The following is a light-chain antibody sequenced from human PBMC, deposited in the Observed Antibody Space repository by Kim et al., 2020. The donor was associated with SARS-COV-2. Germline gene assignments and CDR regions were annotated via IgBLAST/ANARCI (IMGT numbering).Light chain of an antibody. V-gene: IGKV1-5*03. CDR3: QQYADPMWT. CDR1: QSLNNW. Sequence: DVQMTQSPSTLSASIGDRVTITCRASQSLNNWLAWFQHKPGTAPKVLIYKASTLESGVPSRFSGSGSDTEFTLTISSLQPDDFATYYCQQYADPMWTFGHGTKVDIK. J-gene: IGKJ1*01. CDR2: KAS.